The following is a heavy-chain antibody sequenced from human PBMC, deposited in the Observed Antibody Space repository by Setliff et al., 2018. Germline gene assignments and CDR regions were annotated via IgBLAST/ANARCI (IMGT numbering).Heavy chain of an antibody. Sequence: ASVKVSCKASGYTFTNYPIHWVRQAPGQRLEWMGWINRGSGDTKYSRKFQGRVTITRXXXASTAXXXXXXXXXEDTAXYYCARDDDDFYSGYPYMDVWGKGTTVTVSS. CDR1: GYTFTNYP. J-gene: IGHJ6*03. V-gene: IGHV1-3*01. CDR2: INRGSGDT. CDR3: ARDDDDFYSGYPYMDV. D-gene: IGHD3-3*01.